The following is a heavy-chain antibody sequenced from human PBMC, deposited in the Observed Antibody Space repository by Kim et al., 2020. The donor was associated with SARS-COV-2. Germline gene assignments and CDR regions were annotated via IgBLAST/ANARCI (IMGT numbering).Heavy chain of an antibody. D-gene: IGHD5-12*01. CDR3: VRDLVGSDDR. CDR2: LNEYGSTT. J-gene: IGHJ5*02. V-gene: IGHV3-74*01. CDR1: GFTFSNYW. Sequence: GGSLRLSCAASGFTFSNYWMHWVRQAPGKGPVWVSRLNEYGSTTNYADSVKGRFTISRDNARNTLYMHMDSLRAEDTALYYCVRDLVGSDDRWGQGTLVTVSS.